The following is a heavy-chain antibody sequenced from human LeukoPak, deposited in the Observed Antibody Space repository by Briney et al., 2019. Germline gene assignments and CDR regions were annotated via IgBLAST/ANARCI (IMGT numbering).Heavy chain of an antibody. V-gene: IGHV1-2*02. D-gene: IGHD3-22*01. CDR3: ARDVANYYDSSGSD. J-gene: IGHJ4*02. Sequence: ASVKVSCKASGYTFTGYYMHWVRQAPGQGLEWMGWINPNSGGTNYAQKFQGRVTMTRDTSISTAYMELSRLRSDDTAVYYCARDVANYYDSSGSDWGQGTLVTVSS. CDR1: GYTFTGYY. CDR2: INPNSGGT.